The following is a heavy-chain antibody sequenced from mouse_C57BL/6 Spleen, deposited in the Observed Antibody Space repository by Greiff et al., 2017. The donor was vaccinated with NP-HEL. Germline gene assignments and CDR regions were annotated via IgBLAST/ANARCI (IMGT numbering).Heavy chain of an antibody. D-gene: IGHD1-2*01. J-gene: IGHJ3*01. CDR3: ALHYYVGAWFAY. V-gene: IGHV14-2*01. CDR2: IDPEDGET. CDR1: GFNIKDYY. Sequence: EVKLQESGAELVKPGASVKLSCTASGFNIKDYYMHWVKQRTEQGLEWIGRIDPEDGETKYAPKFQGKATLTADTSSNTAYLQLSSLTSEDTAVYYCALHYYVGAWFAYWGQGTLVTVSA.